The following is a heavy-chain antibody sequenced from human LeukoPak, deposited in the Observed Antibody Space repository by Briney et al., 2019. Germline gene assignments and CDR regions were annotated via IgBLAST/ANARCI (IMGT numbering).Heavy chain of an antibody. V-gene: IGHV4-30-2*01. J-gene: IGHJ4*02. D-gene: IGHD3-9*01. CDR1: GGSISSGGYS. CDR2: IYHSGST. Sequence: SETLSLTCAVSGGSISSGGYSWSWIRQPPGKGLEWIGYIYHSGSTYYNPSLKSRVTISVDTSKNQFSLKLSSVTAADMAVYYCARHQLYYDILTGYPKGPFDYWGQGTLVTVSS. CDR3: ARHQLYYDILTGYPKGPFDY.